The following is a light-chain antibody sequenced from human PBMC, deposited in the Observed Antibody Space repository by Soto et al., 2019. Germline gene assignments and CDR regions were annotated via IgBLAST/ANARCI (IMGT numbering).Light chain of an antibody. CDR3: QQYNNWPRAT. J-gene: IGKJ4*01. CDR1: QTVGRSY. V-gene: IGKV3-20*01. CDR2: GTS. Sequence: EVVLTQSPGIMYLSPGERATLSCRASQTVGRSYLAWYQQKPGQAPRLLIFGTSTRATGIPDRFSGGGSGTEFTLTISRLDPEDFGVYYCQQYNNWPRATFGGGTKVDIK.